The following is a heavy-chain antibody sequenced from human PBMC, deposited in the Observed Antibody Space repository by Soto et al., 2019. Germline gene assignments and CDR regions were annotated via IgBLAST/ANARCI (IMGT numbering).Heavy chain of an antibody. CDR2: INPNSGGT. V-gene: IGHV1-2*04. J-gene: IGHJ4*02. Sequence: GASVKVSCKASGYTFTGYYMHWVRQAPGQGLEWMGWINPNSGGTNYAQKFQGWVTMTRDTSISTAYMELSRLRSDDTAVYYCARGGGAWGSSATPYYFDYWGQGTLVTVS. CDR3: ARGGGAWGSSATPYYFDY. CDR1: GYTFTGYY. D-gene: IGHD6-25*01.